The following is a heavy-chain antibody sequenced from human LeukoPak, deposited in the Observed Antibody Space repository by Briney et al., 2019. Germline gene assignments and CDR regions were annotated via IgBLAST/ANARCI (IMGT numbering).Heavy chain of an antibody. CDR2: ISSSSCI. CDR1: GFTFSSYS. Sequence: GGSLRLSCAASGFTFSSYSMNWVRQAPGKGLEWVSSISSSSCIYYADSVKGRFTISRDNAKNSLYLQMNSLRAEDTAVYYCAKGAYSGSYHRFDYWGQGTLVTVSS. CDR3: AKGAYSGSYHRFDY. J-gene: IGHJ4*02. V-gene: IGHV3-21*01. D-gene: IGHD1-26*01.